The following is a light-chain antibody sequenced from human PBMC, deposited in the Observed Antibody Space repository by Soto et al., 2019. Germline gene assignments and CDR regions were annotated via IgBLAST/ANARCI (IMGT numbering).Light chain of an antibody. J-gene: IGKJ2*01. CDR3: QQSHSIPYT. CDR1: QTISSY. V-gene: IGKV1-39*01. CDR2: AAS. Sequence: DIQMTQSPSSLSASVGDRVTITCRASQTISSYLNWYQQKPGKAPKLPIYAASSLQSGVPSRFSGSGSGTDFTLTISSLQPEDFATYYCQQSHSIPYTFGQGTKLESK.